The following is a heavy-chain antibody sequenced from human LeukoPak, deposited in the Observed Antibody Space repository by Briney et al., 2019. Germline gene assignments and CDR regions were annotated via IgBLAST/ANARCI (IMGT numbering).Heavy chain of an antibody. J-gene: IGHJ3*02. CDR2: IYYSGRT. CDR3: ARELTTNAFDI. V-gene: IGHV4-30-4*08. CDR1: GGSISSGDYY. Sequence: PSQTLSLTCSFSGGSISSGDYYWSWIRQPPGKGLEWIGYIYYSGRTYSNPSLKSRVTISVDTYKNQFSLKLSSVTAADTAVYYCARELTTNAFDIWGQGTMVTVSS. D-gene: IGHD4-17*01.